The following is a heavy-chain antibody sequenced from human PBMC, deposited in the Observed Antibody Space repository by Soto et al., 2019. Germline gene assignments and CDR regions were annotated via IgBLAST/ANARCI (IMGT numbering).Heavy chain of an antibody. Sequence: QVQVVQSGVEVRRPGSSVKVSCKASGDTFKNCVISWVRQAPGQSLEWMGGIIPLFGTTDFAQRFQGRLTITTDESTTTAYMELSRLRSEDTATYYCAAELGFGKLSVVWGQGNTVIVSS. CDR2: IIPLFGTT. CDR1: GDTFKNCV. CDR3: AAELGFGKLSVV. V-gene: IGHV1-69*01. J-gene: IGHJ6*02. D-gene: IGHD3-10*01.